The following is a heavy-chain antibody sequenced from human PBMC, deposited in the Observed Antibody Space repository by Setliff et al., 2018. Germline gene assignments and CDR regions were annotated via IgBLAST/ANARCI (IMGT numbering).Heavy chain of an antibody. Sequence: ETLSLTCTVSDGSLSTYYWSWIRQPPGKGLEWIGRIHYRGTTYSNASLASRLTISVDTAKNQFSLKLTSVTAADTAVYYCARTGTYRYFDYWGQGTRVTVSS. CDR1: DGSLSTYY. CDR3: ARTGTYRYFDY. V-gene: IGHV4-39*01. J-gene: IGHJ4*02. CDR2: IHYRGTT. D-gene: IGHD1-1*01.